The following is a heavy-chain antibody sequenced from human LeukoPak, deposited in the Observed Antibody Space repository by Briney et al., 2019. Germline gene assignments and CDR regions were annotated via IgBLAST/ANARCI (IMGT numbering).Heavy chain of an antibody. J-gene: IGHJ4*02. D-gene: IGHD3-10*01. CDR1: GFTFSTYE. Sequence: GGSLRLSCAASGFTFSTYEMNWVRQAPGEGLEWVSYIRSSGSTLYYADSVKGRFTISRDNPNNSLYLQLNSLRAEDTAVYYCARERRSGFDYWGQGPLVTVSS. CDR3: ARERRSGFDY. V-gene: IGHV3-48*03. CDR2: IRSSGSTL.